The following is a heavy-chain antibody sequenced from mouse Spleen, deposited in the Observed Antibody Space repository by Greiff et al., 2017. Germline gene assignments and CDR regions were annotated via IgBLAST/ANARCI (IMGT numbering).Heavy chain of an antibody. CDR3: ARSYGYLYYDMDY. CDR1: GYTFTSYW. D-gene: IGHD2-2*01. CDR2: INPSNGGT. Sequence: QVQLQQPGTELVKPGASVKLSCKASGYTFTSYWMHWVKQSPGQGLEWIGNINPSNGGTHYNENFKSKATLTVDKSSSTAYMQLSSLTSEDSEVDYCARSYGYLYYDMDYWGQGTSVTVSS. V-gene: IGHV1-53*01. J-gene: IGHJ4*01.